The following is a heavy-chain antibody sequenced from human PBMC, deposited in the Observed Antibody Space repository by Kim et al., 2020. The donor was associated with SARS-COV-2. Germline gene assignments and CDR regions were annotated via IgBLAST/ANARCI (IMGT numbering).Heavy chain of an antibody. D-gene: IGHD2-8*02. CDR3: ARWRGRYCTGGVCYTFDY. V-gene: IGHV4-4*02. J-gene: IGHJ4*02. Sequence: SETLSLTCAVSGGSISSSNWWSWVRQPPGKGLEWIGEIYHSGSTNYNPSLKSRVTISVDKSKNQFSLKLSSVTAADTAVYYCARWRGRYCTGGVCYTFDYWGQGTLVTVSS. CDR1: GGSISSSNW. CDR2: IYHSGST.